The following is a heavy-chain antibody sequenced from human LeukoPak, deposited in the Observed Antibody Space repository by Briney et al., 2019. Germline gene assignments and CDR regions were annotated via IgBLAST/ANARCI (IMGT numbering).Heavy chain of an antibody. J-gene: IGHJ4*02. CDR2: INPNSGGT. Sequence: ASVKVSCKASGYTFTGYYMHWVRQAPGQGLEWMGWINPNSGGTNYAQKFQGRVTMTRDTSISTAYMELSRLRSEDTAVYYCAREGLYDSSGTVDYWGQGTLVTVSS. V-gene: IGHV1-2*02. CDR1: GYTFTGYY. CDR3: AREGLYDSSGTVDY. D-gene: IGHD3-22*01.